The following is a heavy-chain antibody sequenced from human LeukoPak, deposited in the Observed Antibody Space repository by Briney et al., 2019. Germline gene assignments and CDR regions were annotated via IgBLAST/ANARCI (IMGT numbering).Heavy chain of an antibody. J-gene: IGHJ2*01. CDR3: VTDRARLFWYFDV. V-gene: IGHV1-24*01. CDR1: GSTLSDLS. CDR2: SDPEDGET. D-gene: IGHD6-6*01. Sequence: ASVKVSCKVSGSTLSDLSIHWARQAPGKGLEYVGGSDPEDGETFHAQNFQGRITMTEDTSIDTAYMELSSLRSEDTAVYYCVTDRARLFWYFDVWGRGTLVTVSS.